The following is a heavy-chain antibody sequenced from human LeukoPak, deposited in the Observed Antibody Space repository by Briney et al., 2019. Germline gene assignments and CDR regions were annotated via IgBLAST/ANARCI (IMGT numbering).Heavy chain of an antibody. Sequence: PSETLSLTCTVSGGSISSYYWSWIRQPPGKGLEWIGYIYYSGSTNYNPSLKSRVTISVDTSKNQFSLKLSSVTAADTAVYYCARVGTSWLDPFDSWGLGILVTVSS. J-gene: IGHJ4*02. CDR3: ARVGTSWLDPFDS. CDR1: GGSISSYY. D-gene: IGHD6-13*01. V-gene: IGHV4-59*08. CDR2: IYYSGST.